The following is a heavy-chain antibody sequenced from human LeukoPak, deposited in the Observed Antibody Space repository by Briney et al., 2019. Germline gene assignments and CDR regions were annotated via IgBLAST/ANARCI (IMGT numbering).Heavy chain of an antibody. D-gene: IGHD1-1*01. CDR3: ARPRPGYYMDV. CDR1: GFAFDDFA. J-gene: IGHJ6*03. CDR2: IKQDGSEK. V-gene: IGHV3-7*01. Sequence: GGSLRLSCTTSGFAFDDFAMSWVRQPAGKGLEWVANIKQDGSEKYYVDSVKGRFTISRDNAKNSLYLQMNSLRAEDTAVYYCARPRPGYYMDVWGKGTTVTVSS.